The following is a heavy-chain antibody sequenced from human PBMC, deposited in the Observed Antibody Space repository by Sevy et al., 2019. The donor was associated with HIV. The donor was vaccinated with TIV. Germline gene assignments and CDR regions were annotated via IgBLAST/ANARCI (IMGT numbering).Heavy chain of an antibody. CDR3: TSRGRISGYSAY. J-gene: IGHJ4*02. V-gene: IGHV3-15*07. D-gene: IGHD5-12*01. CDR1: GFTFTNAW. CDR2: IKSKTDGGAT. Sequence: GGSLRLSCAASGFTFTNAWMNWVRQVPGKGLEWVGRIKSKTDGGATNYAAPVQDRFTISTDDSKNTLYLQMNSLETEDTAVYYCTSRGRISGYSAYWGQGTLVTVS.